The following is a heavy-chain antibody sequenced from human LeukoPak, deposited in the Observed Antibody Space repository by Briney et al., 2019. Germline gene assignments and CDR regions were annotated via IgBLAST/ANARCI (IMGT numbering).Heavy chain of an antibody. CDR3: ARSGSGSYYTPDY. V-gene: IGHV2-70*18. D-gene: IGHD3-10*01. CDR1: GGSISSDY. J-gene: IGHJ4*02. CDR2: IDWDDDK. Sequence: TLSLTCTVSGGSISSDYWSWIRQPPGKALEWLALIDWDDDKYYSTSLKTRLTISKDTSKNQVVLTMTNMDPVDTATYYCARSGSGSYYTPDYWGQGTLVTVSS.